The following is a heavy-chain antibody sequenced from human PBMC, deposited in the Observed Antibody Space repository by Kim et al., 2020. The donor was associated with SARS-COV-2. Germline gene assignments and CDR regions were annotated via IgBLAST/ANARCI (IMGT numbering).Heavy chain of an antibody. V-gene: IGHV1-24*01. CDR2: INPEDGET. CDR1: GYTLTEFS. CDR3: APNSGSYFPRFVY. D-gene: IGHD1-26*01. J-gene: IGHJ4*02. Sequence: ASVKVSCKVSGYTLTEFSMHWVRQAPGKGLEWMGNINPEDGETIYAQKFQGRVTMTEDTSTDTAYMELSSLSSEDTAVYYCAPNSGSYFPRFVYWGQGTLVTVSS.